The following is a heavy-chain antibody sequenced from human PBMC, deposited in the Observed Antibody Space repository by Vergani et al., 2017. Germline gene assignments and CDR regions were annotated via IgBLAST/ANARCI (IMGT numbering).Heavy chain of an antibody. D-gene: IGHD6-19*01. V-gene: IGHV3-23*01. Sequence: EVQLLESGGGLVQPGGSLRLSCAASGFTFSSYAMSWVRQAPGKGLEWVSAISGSGGSTYYADSVKGRFTISRDNSKNTLYLQMNSLRAEDTAVYYSLRGWYCYYGMDVWGQGTTVTVSS. CDR3: LRGWYCYYGMDV. CDR2: ISGSGGST. CDR1: GFTFSSYA. J-gene: IGHJ6*02.